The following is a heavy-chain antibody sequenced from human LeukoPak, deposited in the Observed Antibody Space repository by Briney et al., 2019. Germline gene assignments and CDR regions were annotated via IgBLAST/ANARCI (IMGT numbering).Heavy chain of an antibody. V-gene: IGHV4-31*03. CDR1: GGSISSGGYY. Sequence: SETLSLTCTVSGGSISSGGYYWSWIRQHPGKGLEWIGYIYYSGSTYYNPSLKSRVTISVDTSKNQFSLELSSVTAADTAVYYCARGGGFWSGYFDYWGQGTLVTVSS. J-gene: IGHJ4*02. CDR3: ARGGGFWSGYFDY. CDR2: IYYSGST. D-gene: IGHD3-3*01.